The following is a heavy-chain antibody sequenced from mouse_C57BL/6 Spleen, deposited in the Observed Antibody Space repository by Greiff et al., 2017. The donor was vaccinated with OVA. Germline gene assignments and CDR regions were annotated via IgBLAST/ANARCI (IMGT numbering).Heavy chain of an antibody. Sequence: QVQLKQSGPELVKPGASVKISCKASGYAFSSSWMNWVKQRPGKGLEWIGRIYPGDGDTNYNGKFKGKATLTADKSSSTAYMQLSSLTSEDSAVYFCARLSTVVATRGDYFDYWGQGTTLTVSS. CDR3: ARLSTVVATRGDYFDY. CDR2: IYPGDGDT. D-gene: IGHD1-1*01. CDR1: GYAFSSSW. J-gene: IGHJ2*01. V-gene: IGHV1-82*01.